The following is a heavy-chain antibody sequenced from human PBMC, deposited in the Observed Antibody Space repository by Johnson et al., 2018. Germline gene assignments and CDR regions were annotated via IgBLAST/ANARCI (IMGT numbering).Heavy chain of an antibody. CDR3: AKVKVYRFHWDVFDI. J-gene: IGHJ3*02. Sequence: RPGGCLRLSCAASGFTFRSYAMTWVRQAPGKGLEWISAISPTGSGTYYADSVRGRFIISRDDNKKILSRQMRSLRDDDTAVYYCAKVKVYRFHWDVFDIWGQGTMVTVSS. D-gene: IGHD3-9*01. V-gene: IGHV3-23*01. CDR2: ISPTGSGT. CDR1: GFTFRSYA.